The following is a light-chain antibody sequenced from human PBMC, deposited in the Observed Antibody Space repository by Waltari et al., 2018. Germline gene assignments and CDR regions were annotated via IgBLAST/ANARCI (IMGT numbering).Light chain of an antibody. V-gene: IGLV4-69*01. CDR2: VNSDGSH. J-gene: IGLJ3*02. CDR3: QTGGHGTWV. Sequence: LVLPQSPSASASLGASVKLTFPLSSGYSSNVIAWLQQQPGKGPRYLMKVNSDGSHRKGDDIPDRFSASKSGTECYLTISSLQSEDEADYYCQTGGHGTWVFGGGTKLTVL. CDR1: SGYSSNV.